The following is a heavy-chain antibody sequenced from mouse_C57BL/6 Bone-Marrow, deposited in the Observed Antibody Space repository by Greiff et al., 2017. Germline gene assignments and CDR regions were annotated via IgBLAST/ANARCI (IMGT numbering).Heavy chain of an antibody. CDR1: GYTFTSYW. Sequence: QVQLQQPGAELVRPGTSVKLSCKASGYTFTSYWMHWVKQRPGQGLEWIGVIDPSDSYTNYNQKFKGKATLTVDTSSSTAYMQLSSLTSEDSAVYYCARQGWLRREFAYWGQGTLVTVSA. J-gene: IGHJ3*01. V-gene: IGHV1-59*01. CDR3: ARQGWLRREFAY. D-gene: IGHD2-2*01. CDR2: IDPSDSYT.